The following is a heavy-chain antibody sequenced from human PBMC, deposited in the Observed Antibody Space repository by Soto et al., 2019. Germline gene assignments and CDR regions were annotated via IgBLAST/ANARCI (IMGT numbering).Heavy chain of an antibody. D-gene: IGHD2-15*01. CDR2: VSGSRDDT. CDR3: QSYCSGGSCFRTNAFAF. J-gene: IGHJ3*01. V-gene: IGHV3-23*01. CDR1: GFTFSTYG. Sequence: GGSLRLSCTASGFTFSTYGMSWVRQAPGKGLEWVGVVSGSRDDTYYADSVKGRFTVSRDNSKNTLYLQMHSLRAEDTAVYYCQSYCSGGSCFRTNAFAFWGQGTRVTVSS.